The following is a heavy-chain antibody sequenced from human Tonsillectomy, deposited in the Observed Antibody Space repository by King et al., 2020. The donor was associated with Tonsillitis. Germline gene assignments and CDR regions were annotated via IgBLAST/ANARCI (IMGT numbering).Heavy chain of an antibody. J-gene: IGHJ3*02. Sequence: VQLVQSGAEVKKPGESLNISCQGSGYSFTTHWIGWARQMPGKGLEWMGIIYPGDSDIRKSPSFQGQVTFSADGSISTAYLQWSSLKASDTGMYYCARLSSAQLGKHAFDMWGQGTMVTVSA. D-gene: IGHD7-27*01. CDR2: IYPGDSDI. CDR3: ARLSSAQLGKHAFDM. CDR1: GYSFTTHW. V-gene: IGHV5-51*03.